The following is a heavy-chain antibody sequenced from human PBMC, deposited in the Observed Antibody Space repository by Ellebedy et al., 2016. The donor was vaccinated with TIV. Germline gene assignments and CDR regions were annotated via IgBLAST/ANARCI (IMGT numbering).Heavy chain of an antibody. CDR1: GFGFTAYR. V-gene: IGHV3-21*04. CDR3: ARVDILGWYYFDS. CDR2: ITTGSDYR. D-gene: IGHD3-9*01. Sequence: GESLKISCAASGFGFTAYRMNWVRQAPGKGLEWVSSITTGSDYRNYADSVKGRFTISRDTSNNTVHLEMNSLRAEDTAIFYCARVDILGWYYFDSWGQGTLVTVSS. J-gene: IGHJ4*02.